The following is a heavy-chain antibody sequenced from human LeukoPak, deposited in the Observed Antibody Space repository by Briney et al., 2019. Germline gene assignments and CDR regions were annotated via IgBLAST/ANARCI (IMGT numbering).Heavy chain of an antibody. J-gene: IGHJ4*02. CDR1: GSTFTGYY. CDR2: INPNSGGT. Sequence: ASVKVSCKASGSTFTGYYLHWVRQAPGQGLEWMGWINPNSGGTNYAQKFQGRVTMTRDTSISTAYMELSRLRSDDTAVYYCATEGKMVRGVYTDYWGQGTLVTVSS. D-gene: IGHD3-10*01. V-gene: IGHV1-2*02. CDR3: ATEGKMVRGVYTDY.